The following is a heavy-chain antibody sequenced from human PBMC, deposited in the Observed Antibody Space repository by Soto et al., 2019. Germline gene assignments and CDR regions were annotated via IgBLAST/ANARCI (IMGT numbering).Heavy chain of an antibody. Sequence: GGSLRLSCAASGFTFSSYAMSWVRQAPGKGLEWVSAISGSGGSTYYADSVKGRFTISRDNSKNTLYLQMNSLRAEDTAVYYCAKDNSVLLWFGESDNHFDYWGQGTLVTVSS. J-gene: IGHJ4*02. CDR1: GFTFSSYA. D-gene: IGHD3-10*01. V-gene: IGHV3-23*01. CDR2: ISGSGGST. CDR3: AKDNSVLLWFGESDNHFDY.